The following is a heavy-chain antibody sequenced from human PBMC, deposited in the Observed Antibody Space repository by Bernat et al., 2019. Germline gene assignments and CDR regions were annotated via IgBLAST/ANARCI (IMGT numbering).Heavy chain of an antibody. Sequence: VQLVESGGGLVHPGGSLRPPGAPPGFFVVTNYMTWVRQAPGKGLEGVPVMITVGPTNSADSVRGRLTISRDVSKNTLYLQMNSLRTEDTSVYYCARPKETLSYDSYYYAMDVWGQGTKVTVSS. CDR3: ARPKETLSYDSYYYAMDV. CDR2: MITVGPT. J-gene: IGHJ6*02. D-gene: IGHD3-16*01. CDR1: GFFVVTNY. V-gene: IGHV3-66*02.